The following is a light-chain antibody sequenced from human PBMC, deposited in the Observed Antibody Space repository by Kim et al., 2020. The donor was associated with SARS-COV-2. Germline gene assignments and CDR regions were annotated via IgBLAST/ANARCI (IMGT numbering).Light chain of an antibody. Sequence: GQSVTRSCTGTSSDVGGYNHVSWYQQHPGKVPTLIIYEVYNRPSGVPDRFSGSKSGNTASLTVSGLQADDEADYYCSSYAGTDNLIFGGGTQLTVL. J-gene: IGLJ2*01. V-gene: IGLV2-8*01. CDR2: EVY. CDR1: SSDVGGYNH. CDR3: SSYAGTDNLI.